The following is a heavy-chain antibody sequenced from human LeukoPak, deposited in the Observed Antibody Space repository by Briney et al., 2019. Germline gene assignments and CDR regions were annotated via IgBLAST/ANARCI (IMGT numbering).Heavy chain of an antibody. Sequence: ASVKVSCKASGYTFTGYYMHWVRQPPGQGLEWMRWIKPNSGGTNYAQKFQGRVTMTRDTSISTAYMELSRLRSDDTAVYYCARDLFSSSVNNYYYYYMDVWGKGTTVTISS. CDR1: GYTFTGYY. CDR2: IKPNSGGT. J-gene: IGHJ6*03. D-gene: IGHD6-13*01. V-gene: IGHV1-2*02. CDR3: ARDLFSSSVNNYYYYYMDV.